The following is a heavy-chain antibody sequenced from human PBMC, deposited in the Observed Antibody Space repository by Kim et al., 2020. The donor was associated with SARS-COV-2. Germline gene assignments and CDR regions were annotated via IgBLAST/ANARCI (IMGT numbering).Heavy chain of an antibody. CDR2: IYYNGST. J-gene: IGHJ5*02. CDR3: AEYSSSSRWFDP. D-gene: IGHD6-6*01. Sequence: SETLSLTCTVSGGSISSYYWSWIRQPPGKGLEWIGYIYYNGSTYYNPSLKSRVTISVDTSKNQFSLKLSSVTAADTAVYYCAEYSSSSRWFDPWGQGTLVTVSS. V-gene: IGHV4-59*13. CDR1: GGSISSYY.